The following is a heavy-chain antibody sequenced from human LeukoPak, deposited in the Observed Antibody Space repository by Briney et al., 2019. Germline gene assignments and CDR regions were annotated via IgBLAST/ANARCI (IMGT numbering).Heavy chain of an antibody. J-gene: IGHJ4*02. V-gene: IGHV4-39*07. D-gene: IGHD1-26*01. Sequence: SETLSLTCTVSGGSISSSSYYWGWIRQPPGKGLEWIGEINHSGSTNYNPSLKSRVTISVDTSKNQFSLKLSSVTAADTAVYYCARGGVGATSNYFDYWGQGTLVTVSS. CDR1: GGSISSSSYY. CDR2: INHSGST. CDR3: ARGGVGATSNYFDY.